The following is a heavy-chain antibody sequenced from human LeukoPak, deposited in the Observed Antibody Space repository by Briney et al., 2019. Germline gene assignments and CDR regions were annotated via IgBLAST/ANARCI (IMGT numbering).Heavy chain of an antibody. J-gene: IGHJ4*02. Sequence: PSETLSLTCIVSGDSVRASSYHWGWIRQSHGRGLEWIGDVYYNGNTYYNPSLERRVTIFLDKSKNRFSLQLSAVTAADTAVYYCARRWSGNHPYHFWGQGALVSVSS. CDR2: VYYNGNT. D-gene: IGHD1-14*01. V-gene: IGHV4-39*01. CDR1: GDSVRASSYH. CDR3: ARRWSGNHPYHF.